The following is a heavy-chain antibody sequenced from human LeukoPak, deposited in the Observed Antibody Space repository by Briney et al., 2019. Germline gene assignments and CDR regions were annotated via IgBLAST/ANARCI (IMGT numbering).Heavy chain of an antibody. CDR1: GGSFSGYY. J-gene: IGHJ4*02. CDR3: ASISAAAGTYFDY. D-gene: IGHD6-13*01. CDR2: INHSGST. V-gene: IGHV4-34*01. Sequence: PSETLSLTCAVYGGSFSGYYWSWIRQPPGKGLEWIGEINHSGSTNYNPSLKSRVTISVDRSKNQFSLKLSSVTAADTAVYYCASISAAAGTYFDYWGQGTLVTVSS.